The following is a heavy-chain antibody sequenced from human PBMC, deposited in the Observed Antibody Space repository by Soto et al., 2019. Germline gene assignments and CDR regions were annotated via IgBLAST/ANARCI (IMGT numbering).Heavy chain of an antibody. Sequence: SETLSLTSKHSGGSTGIRLYHWVWIRQPPGKGLEWIGNVYYNGNTYYNPSLKSRVTISVDTSNNQFSLRVKSVTAADTAVYYCARFNGTYNDRYFDYWGQG. CDR2: VYYNGNT. D-gene: IGHD1-1*01. V-gene: IGHV4-39*01. J-gene: IGHJ4*02. CDR1: GGSTGIRLYH. CDR3: ARFNGTYNDRYFDY.